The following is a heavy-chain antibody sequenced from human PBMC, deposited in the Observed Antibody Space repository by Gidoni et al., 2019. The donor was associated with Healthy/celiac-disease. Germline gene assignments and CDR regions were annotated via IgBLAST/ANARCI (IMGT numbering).Heavy chain of an antibody. D-gene: IGHD2-15*01. CDR1: GFTFSSYA. Sequence: EVQLLESGGGLVQPGGSLRLSCAASGFTFSSYAMRWVRQAPGKGLEWVSAISGSGGSTYYADSVKGRFTISRDNSKNTLYLQMNSLRAEDTAVYYCAKDPRYCSGGSCYSGRSDAFDIWGQGTMVTVSS. V-gene: IGHV3-23*01. CDR3: AKDPRYCSGGSCYSGRSDAFDI. J-gene: IGHJ3*02. CDR2: ISGSGGST.